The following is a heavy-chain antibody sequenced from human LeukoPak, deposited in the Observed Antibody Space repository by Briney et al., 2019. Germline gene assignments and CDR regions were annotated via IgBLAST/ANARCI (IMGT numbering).Heavy chain of an antibody. J-gene: IGHJ3*02. Sequence: SETLSLTCTVSGGSISSSSYYWGWIRQPPGKGLEWIGRIYTSGSTNYNPSLKSRVTMSVDTSKNQFSLKLSSVTAADTAVYYCARDLPWNDGDAFDIWGQGTMVTVSS. CDR1: GGSISSSSYY. D-gene: IGHD1-1*01. CDR3: ARDLPWNDGDAFDI. V-gene: IGHV4-39*07. CDR2: IYTSGST.